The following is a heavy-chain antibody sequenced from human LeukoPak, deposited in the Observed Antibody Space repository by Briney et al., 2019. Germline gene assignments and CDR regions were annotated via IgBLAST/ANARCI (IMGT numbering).Heavy chain of an antibody. Sequence: PPETLSLTCTVSGGSISSYYWSWIRQPAGKGLEWIGRIYASGGANYNPSLKSRVTMSVDTSKNQLSLKVSSVTAADTAVYYCAREFSSVASAGTDYWGQGTLVTVSS. J-gene: IGHJ4*02. D-gene: IGHD6-13*01. CDR1: GGSISSYY. CDR3: AREFSSVASAGTDY. CDR2: IYASGGA. V-gene: IGHV4-4*07.